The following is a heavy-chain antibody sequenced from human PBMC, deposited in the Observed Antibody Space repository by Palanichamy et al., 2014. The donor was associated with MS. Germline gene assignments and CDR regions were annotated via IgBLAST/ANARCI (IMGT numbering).Heavy chain of an antibody. V-gene: IGHV4-59*01. Sequence: VQXQESGPGLVKPSETLSLTCTVSGGSISSYYWSWIRQPPGKGLEWIGYIYYSGSTNYNPSLKSRVTISVDTSKNQFSLKLSSVTAADTAVYYCARTNSGYDRGAFDIWGQGTMVTVSS. CDR3: ARTNSGYDRGAFDI. J-gene: IGHJ3*02. CDR1: GGSISSYY. CDR2: IYYSGST. D-gene: IGHD5-12*01.